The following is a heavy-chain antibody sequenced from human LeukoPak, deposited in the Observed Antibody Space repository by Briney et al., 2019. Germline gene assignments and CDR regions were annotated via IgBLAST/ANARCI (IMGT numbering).Heavy chain of an antibody. CDR1: GDSVSSNSAA. CDR3: AREIEAQTTYCAFDI. D-gene: IGHD2-21*01. J-gene: IGHJ3*02. CDR2: TYYRSKWFF. V-gene: IGHV6-1*01. Sequence: SQTLSLTCAISGDSVSSNSAAWNWIRQSPSRGLEWLGRTYYRSKWFFNYEVSVRSRITINPDTSTNQFSLQLNSVTPEDTAVYFCAREIEAQTTYCAFDIWGQGTMVTVSS.